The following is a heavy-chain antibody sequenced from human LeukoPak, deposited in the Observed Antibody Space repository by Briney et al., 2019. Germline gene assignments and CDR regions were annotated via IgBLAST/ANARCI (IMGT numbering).Heavy chain of an antibody. J-gene: IGHJ6*02. D-gene: IGHD3-10*01. CDR1: GGXISSYY. Sequence: SETLSLTCTVSGGXISSYYCSWIRQPPGKGLEWIGYIYYSGSTNYNPSLKSRVTISVDTSKNQFSLKLSSVTAADTAVYYCARDFFVDYGSGSYYRRMDVWGQGTTVTVSS. V-gene: IGHV4-59*01. CDR3: ARDFFVDYGSGSYYRRMDV. CDR2: IYYSGST.